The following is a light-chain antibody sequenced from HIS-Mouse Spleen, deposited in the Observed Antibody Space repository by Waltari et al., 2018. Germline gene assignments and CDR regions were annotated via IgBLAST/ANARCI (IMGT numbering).Light chain of an antibody. CDR3: CSYAGSSTWV. CDR2: EGS. CDR1: TSDVGSSNL. J-gene: IGLJ3*02. V-gene: IGLV2-23*01. Sequence: LPQPAPVPGSLGRPFPSPSPGTTSDVGSSNLVPWYQQHPDKAPKLMIYEGSKRPSGVSNRFSGSKSGNTASLTISGLQAEDEADYYCCSYAGSSTWVFGGGTKLTVL.